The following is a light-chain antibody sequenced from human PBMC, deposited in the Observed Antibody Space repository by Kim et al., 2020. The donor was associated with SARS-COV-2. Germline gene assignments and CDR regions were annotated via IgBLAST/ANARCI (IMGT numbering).Light chain of an antibody. CDR2: AAS. J-gene: IGKJ1*01. Sequence: ASVGDIITITCLESQGIRNDLGWYQQKPGKAPKLLIFAASALQSGGPSRFSGSGSGTEFTLTISSLQPEDFATYFCQQDHNYPRTFGQGTKVEIK. V-gene: IGKV1-6*01. CDR1: QGIRND. CDR3: QQDHNYPRT.